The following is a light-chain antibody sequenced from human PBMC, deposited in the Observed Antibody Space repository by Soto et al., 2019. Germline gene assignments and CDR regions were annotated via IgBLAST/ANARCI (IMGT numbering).Light chain of an antibody. V-gene: IGKV1-5*03. CDR3: EQYNSYPCT. CDR1: QSISSW. CDR2: KAS. J-gene: IGKJ1*01. Sequence: DIQMTQSPSTLSASIGDRVTITCRASQSISSWLAWYQQKPGKAPKLLIYKASNLESGVPSRFSGSGSGTEFTLTSSSLQPDDVSTYYCEQYNSYPCTFGQGTKV.